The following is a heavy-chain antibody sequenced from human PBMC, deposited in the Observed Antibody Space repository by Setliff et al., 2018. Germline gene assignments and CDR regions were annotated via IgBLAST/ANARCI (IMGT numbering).Heavy chain of an antibody. V-gene: IGHV5-51*01. CDR1: GYSFTDYW. CDR2: IYPGNADT. Sequence: GESLKISCKGSGYSFTDYWIAWVRQTPGKGLEWMGTIYPGNADTRCGPSFQGQVTISTDTSINTAFLQWNNLKASDTAVYYCARRGERFFNWFDPWGQGTLVTVSS. CDR3: ARRGERFFNWFDP. J-gene: IGHJ5*02. D-gene: IGHD2-21*01.